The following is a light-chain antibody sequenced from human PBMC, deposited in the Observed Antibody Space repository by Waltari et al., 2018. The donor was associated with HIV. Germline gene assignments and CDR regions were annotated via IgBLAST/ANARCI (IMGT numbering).Light chain of an antibody. V-gene: IGKV3-20*01. CDR2: GAS. CDR3: QQYGSSSWT. J-gene: IGKJ1*01. Sequence: ERVLTQSPGTLSLSPGERAPLSCRASQSVSSSYLAWYQQQPGQAPRLLIYGASTRATGIPDRFSGSGSGTDFTLTISRLEPEDFAVYYCQQYGSSSWTFGQGTKVEIK. CDR1: QSVSSSY.